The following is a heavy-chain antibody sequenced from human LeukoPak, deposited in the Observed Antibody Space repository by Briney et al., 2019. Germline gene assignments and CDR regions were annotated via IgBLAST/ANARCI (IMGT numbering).Heavy chain of an antibody. CDR2: INPNSGGT. CDR1: GGTFSSYA. V-gene: IGHV1-2*02. CDR3: ARRVVPAAIDY. D-gene: IGHD2-2*01. J-gene: IGHJ4*02. Sequence: ASVKVSCKASGGTFSSYAISWVRQAPGQGLEWMGWINPNSGGTNYAQKFQGRVTMTRDTSISTAYMELSRLRSDDTAVYYCARRVVPAAIDYWGQGTLVTVSS.